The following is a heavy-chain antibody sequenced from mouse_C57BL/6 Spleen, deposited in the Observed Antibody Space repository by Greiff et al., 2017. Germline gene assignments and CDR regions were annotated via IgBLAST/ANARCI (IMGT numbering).Heavy chain of an antibody. V-gene: IGHV1-7*01. CDR3: ARYATGPYYFDY. J-gene: IGHJ2*01. CDR2: INPSSGYT. Sequence: VQRVESGAELAKPGASVKLSCKASGYTFTSYWMHWVKQRPGQGLEWIGYINPSSGYTKYNQKFKDKATLTADKSSSTAYMQLSSLTYEDSAVYYCARYATGPYYFDYWGQGTTLTVSS. CDR1: GYTFTSYW. D-gene: IGHD1-1*01.